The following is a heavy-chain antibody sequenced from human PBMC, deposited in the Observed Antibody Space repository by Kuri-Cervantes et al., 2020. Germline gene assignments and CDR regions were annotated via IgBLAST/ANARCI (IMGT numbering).Heavy chain of an antibody. Sequence: GSLRLSCTVSGGSISSYYWSWIRQPPGKGLEWIGYIYYSGSTNYNPSLKSRVTISVDTSKNQFSLKLSSVTAADTAVYYCARELAVAGFDYWGQGTLVTVSS. CDR3: ARELAVAGFDY. V-gene: IGHV4-59*01. J-gene: IGHJ4*02. CDR2: IYYSGST. CDR1: GGSISSYY. D-gene: IGHD6-19*01.